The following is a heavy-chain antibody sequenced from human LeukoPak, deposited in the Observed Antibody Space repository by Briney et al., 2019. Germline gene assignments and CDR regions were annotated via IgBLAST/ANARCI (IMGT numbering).Heavy chain of an antibody. V-gene: IGHV5-51*01. J-gene: IGHJ6*03. Sequence: GESLKISCKGSGYSFTSYWIGWVRQMPGKGLEWMGIIYPGDSDTRYSPSFQGQVTISADKSISTAYLQWSSLKASDTAMYYCARRGGVGTVHYYYMDVWGKGTTVTVSS. CDR3: ARRGGVGTVHYYYMDV. CDR2: IYPGDSDT. D-gene: IGHD2-21*02. CDR1: GYSFTSYW.